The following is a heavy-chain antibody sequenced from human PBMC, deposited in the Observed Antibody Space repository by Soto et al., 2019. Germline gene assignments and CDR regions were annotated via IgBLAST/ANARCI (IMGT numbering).Heavy chain of an antibody. D-gene: IGHD7-27*01. CDR2: ISGSDGRT. V-gene: IGHV3-23*01. CDR1: GFTFSTYA. J-gene: IGHJ4*02. Sequence: EVPLLESGGGLVQPGGSLRLSCGASGFTFSTYAMSWVRQAPGKGLEWVSTISGSDGRTYYADSVKGRFTISRDNSRNTLYLQMNSLRAEDTAVYYCVKDQGAVLGDSWGQGTLVTVSS. CDR3: VKDQGAVLGDS.